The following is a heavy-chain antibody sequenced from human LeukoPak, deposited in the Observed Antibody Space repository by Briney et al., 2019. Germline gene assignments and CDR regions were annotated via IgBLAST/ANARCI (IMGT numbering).Heavy chain of an antibody. Sequence: PSETLSLTCTVSGGSISSYYWSWIRQPAGKGLEWIGRIYTSGSTNYNPSLKSRVTISVDKSKNQFSLELSSVTAADTAVYYCARSGVLRPVYYYYMDVWGKGTTVTVSS. J-gene: IGHJ6*03. CDR2: IYTSGST. CDR3: ARSGVLRPVYYYYMDV. CDR1: GGSISSYY. V-gene: IGHV4-4*07. D-gene: IGHD3-10*01.